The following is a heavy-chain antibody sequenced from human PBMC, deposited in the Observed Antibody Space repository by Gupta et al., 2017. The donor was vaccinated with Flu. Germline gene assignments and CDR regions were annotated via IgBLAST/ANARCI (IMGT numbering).Heavy chain of an antibody. CDR2: ISSSAVT. D-gene: IGHD1-26*01. CDR1: GFDFNSYE. CDR3: ARGHWDN. J-gene: IGHJ4*02. Sequence: SLRLSCAASGFDFNSYEMSWVRQAPGRGLEWVAVISSSAVTYYTDPVRGRFTISRDNANKLLYLQMSSLRGEDTAIYYCARGHWDNWGQGTLVTVSS. V-gene: IGHV3-48*03.